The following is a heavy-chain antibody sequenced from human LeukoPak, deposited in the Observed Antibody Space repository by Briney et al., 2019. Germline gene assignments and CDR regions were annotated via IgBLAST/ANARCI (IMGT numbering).Heavy chain of an antibody. CDR2: IYTSGST. V-gene: IGHV4-4*07. CDR3: ARDQYYYDSSGSPTFDY. CDR1: GGSISSYY. J-gene: IGHJ4*02. D-gene: IGHD3-22*01. Sequence: SETLSLTCTVSGGSISSYYWSWIRQPAGKGLEWIGRIYTSGSTNYNPSLKSRVTMSVDTSKNQFSLKLSSVTAADTAVYYCARDQYYYDSSGSPTFDYWGQGTLVTVSS.